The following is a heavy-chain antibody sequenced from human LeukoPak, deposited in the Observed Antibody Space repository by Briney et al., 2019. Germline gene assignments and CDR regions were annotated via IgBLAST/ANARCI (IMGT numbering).Heavy chain of an antibody. V-gene: IGHV3-30*02. D-gene: IGHD3-10*01. Sequence: GGSLRLSCAASGFTFSSYGMHWVRQAPGKGLEWVAFIRYDGSNKYYADSVKGRFTISRDNSKNTLYLQMNSLRAEDTAVYYCAKGYYYGSGSIYYMDVWGKGTTVTISS. J-gene: IGHJ6*03. CDR1: GFTFSSYG. CDR3: AKGYYYGSGSIYYMDV. CDR2: IRYDGSNK.